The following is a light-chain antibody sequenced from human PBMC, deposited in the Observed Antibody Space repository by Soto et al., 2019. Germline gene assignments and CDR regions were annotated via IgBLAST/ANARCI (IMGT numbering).Light chain of an antibody. CDR3: LQDINYPWT. CDR1: QAISNY. V-gene: IGKV1-6*01. CDR2: GAK. Sequence: IQMTQSPSFLSASVGDRVTITCRASQAISNYLNWYQQKPGKAPNLLIFGAKTLQSGVPPRFSGSGSGTDFTLAISNLQPEDSATYYCLQDINYPWTFGQGTKV. J-gene: IGKJ1*01.